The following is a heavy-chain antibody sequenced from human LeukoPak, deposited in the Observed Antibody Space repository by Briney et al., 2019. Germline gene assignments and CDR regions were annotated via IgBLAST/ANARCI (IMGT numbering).Heavy chain of an antibody. J-gene: IGHJ4*02. V-gene: IGHV3-23*01. D-gene: IGHD5-18*01. CDR2: ISTSDGTT. CDR3: AKGRTGFSYGYGIDY. CDR1: GFTFSNYW. Sequence: GSLRLSCAASGFTFSNYWMSWVRQAPGKGLEWVSSISTSDGTTYYADSVKGRFTISRDNSKNTLYLQMNSLRAEDAAIYYCAKGRTGFSYGYGIDYWGQGTLVTVSS.